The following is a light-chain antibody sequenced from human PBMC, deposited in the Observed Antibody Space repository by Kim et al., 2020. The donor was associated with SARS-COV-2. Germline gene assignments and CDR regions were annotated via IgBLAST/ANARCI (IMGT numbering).Light chain of an antibody. CDR3: QQYDSWPLT. J-gene: IGKJ4*01. CDR1: RSVGSS. V-gene: IGKV3-11*01. CDR2: GAS. Sequence: LPRGGRATLSCRATRSVGSSSAWYQQRPGQPPRLLIYGASNRATGVPARFSGSGSGTDFTLTISNLEPEDFAVYYCQQYDSWPLTFGAGTKVDIK.